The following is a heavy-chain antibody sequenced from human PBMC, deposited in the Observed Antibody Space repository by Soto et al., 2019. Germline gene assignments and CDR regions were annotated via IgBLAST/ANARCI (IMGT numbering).Heavy chain of an antibody. CDR2: ISSSSSTI. V-gene: IGHV3-48*02. J-gene: IGHJ2*01. Sequence: RLSWTASEFTCVSLSVHCLLQAPGKGLEWVSYISSSSSTIYYADSVKGRFTISRDNAKNSLYLQMNSLRDEDTAVYYQARAGNRSSSPGLAFLLNRSSDL. D-gene: IGHD6-6*01. CDR1: EFTCVSLS. CDR3: ARAGNRSSSPGLAFLLNRSSDL.